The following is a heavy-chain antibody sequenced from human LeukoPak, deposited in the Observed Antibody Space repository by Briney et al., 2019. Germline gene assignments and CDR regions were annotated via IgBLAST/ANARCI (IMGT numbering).Heavy chain of an antibody. CDR2: INPNSGGT. D-gene: IGHD6-19*01. J-gene: IGHJ4*02. V-gene: IGHV1-2*06. CDR1: GYTFTGYY. CDR3: ARDIPGYSSGWQRGFDY. Sequence: ASVNVSCPASGYTFTGYYMHWVRQAPGQGLEWMGRINPNSGGTNYAQKFQGRVTMTRDTSISTAYMELSRLRSDDTAVYYCARDIPGYSSGWQRGFDYWGQGTLVTVSS.